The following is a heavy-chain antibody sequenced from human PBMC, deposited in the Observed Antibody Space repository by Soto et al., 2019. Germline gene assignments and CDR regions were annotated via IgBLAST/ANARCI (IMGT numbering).Heavy chain of an antibody. D-gene: IGHD3-3*01. Sequence: HPGGSLRLSCAASGFTFSSYEMNWVRQAPGKGLEWVSYISSSGSTIYYADSVKGRFTISRDNAKNSLYLQMNSLRAEDTAVYYCARERGWSTEALYGMDVWGQGTTVTVSS. V-gene: IGHV3-48*03. CDR2: ISSSGSTI. J-gene: IGHJ6*02. CDR1: GFTFSSYE. CDR3: ARERGWSTEALYGMDV.